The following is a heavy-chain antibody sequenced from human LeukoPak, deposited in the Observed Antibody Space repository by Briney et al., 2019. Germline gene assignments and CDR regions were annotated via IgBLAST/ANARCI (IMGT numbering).Heavy chain of an antibody. Sequence: GGSLRLSCAASGFTFSSYWMSWVRQAPGKGLEWVSYISSSGSTIYYADSVKGRFTISRDNAKNSLYLQMNSLRAEDTAVYYCARDRPEDCSGGSCYYYYYYMDVWGKGTTVTISS. D-gene: IGHD2-15*01. V-gene: IGHV3-48*04. CDR1: GFTFSSYW. J-gene: IGHJ6*03. CDR2: ISSSGSTI. CDR3: ARDRPEDCSGGSCYYYYYYMDV.